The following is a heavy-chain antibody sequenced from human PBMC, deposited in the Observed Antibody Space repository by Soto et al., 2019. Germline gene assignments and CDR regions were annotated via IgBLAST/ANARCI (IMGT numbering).Heavy chain of an antibody. Sequence: QVQLVESGGGVVQPGRSLRLSCAASGFTFSSYGMHWVRQAPGKGLEWVAVISYDGSNKYYADSVKGRFTISRDNSNNTLYLQMNSLRAEDTAVYYFAKDQCSSNSCHFDYWGQGTLVTVSS. J-gene: IGHJ4*02. D-gene: IGHD2-2*01. V-gene: IGHV3-30*18. CDR3: AKDQCSSNSCHFDY. CDR1: GFTFSSYG. CDR2: ISYDGSNK.